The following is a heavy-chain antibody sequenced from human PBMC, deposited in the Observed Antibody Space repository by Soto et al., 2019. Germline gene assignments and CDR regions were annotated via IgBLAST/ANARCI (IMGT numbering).Heavy chain of an antibody. D-gene: IGHD3-22*01. V-gene: IGHV4-31*03. CDR1: GGSINSGGYH. CDR2: IYYSGTT. Sequence: TLSLTCTVSGGSINSGGYHWSWIRQHPGKGLEWIGYIYYSGTTYYNPSPKSRVTISVDTSKNRFSLKLSSVTAADTAVYYCARVYDSSGYPAAGGAFDIWGQGTMVSVSS. CDR3: ARVYDSSGYPAAGGAFDI. J-gene: IGHJ3*02.